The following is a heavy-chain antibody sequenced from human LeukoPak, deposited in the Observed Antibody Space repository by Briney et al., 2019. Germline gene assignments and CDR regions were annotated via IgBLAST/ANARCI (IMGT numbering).Heavy chain of an antibody. CDR1: GCTFSSYG. CDR2: IWYDGSNK. Sequence: GXXLRLSCAASGCTFSSYGMHWVRQAPGKGLEGVAVIWYDGSNKYYADSVKGRFTIYRENYKKTLYVQMNRLREEDRGVYYCAKGPGYRSCGSCPTRTLYFDYWGQGTLVTVS. D-gene: IGHD2-15*01. CDR3: AKGPGYRSCGSCPTRTLYFDY. V-gene: IGHV3-33*06. J-gene: IGHJ4*02.